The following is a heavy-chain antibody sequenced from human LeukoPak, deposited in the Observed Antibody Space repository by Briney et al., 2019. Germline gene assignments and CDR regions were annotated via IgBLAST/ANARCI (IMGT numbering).Heavy chain of an antibody. CDR2: IWYDGSNR. CDR3: ARDMATDYFDY. CDR1: GFTFSRHG. Sequence: GRSLRLSCAASGFTFSRHGMHWVRQAPSKGLEWVAVIWYDGSNRYYADSVKGRFTISRDNSKNTLYLQVNSLRAEDTAVYYCARDMATDYFDYWGQGTLVTVSS. J-gene: IGHJ4*02. V-gene: IGHV3-33*01. D-gene: IGHD5-24*01.